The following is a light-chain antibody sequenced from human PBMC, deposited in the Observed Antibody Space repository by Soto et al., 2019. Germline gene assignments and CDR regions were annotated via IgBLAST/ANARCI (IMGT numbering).Light chain of an antibody. Sequence: DIQMTQSPSSLSASIGDRVTITCRASRSINTWLAWYQRKAGKVPNLLIYKASRLDSGVPPRFSGSGSGTEFTLTISSLQPDDLGTYYCQQYSTYPWTFGQGTKVDIK. CDR3: QQYSTYPWT. J-gene: IGKJ1*01. CDR1: RSINTW. V-gene: IGKV1-5*03. CDR2: KAS.